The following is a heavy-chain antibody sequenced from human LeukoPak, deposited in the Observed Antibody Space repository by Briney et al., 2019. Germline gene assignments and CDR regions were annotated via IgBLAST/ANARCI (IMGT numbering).Heavy chain of an antibody. CDR2: ISSSSTI. Sequence: GGSLRLSCAASGFTFSSYAMSWVRQAPGKGLEWVSYISSSSTIYYADSVKGRFTISRDNAKNSLYLQMNSLRAEDTAVYYCARDIYYDSSGYYGSVYWGQGTLVTVSS. J-gene: IGHJ4*02. CDR1: GFTFSSYA. CDR3: ARDIYYDSSGYYGSVY. D-gene: IGHD3-22*01. V-gene: IGHV3-48*04.